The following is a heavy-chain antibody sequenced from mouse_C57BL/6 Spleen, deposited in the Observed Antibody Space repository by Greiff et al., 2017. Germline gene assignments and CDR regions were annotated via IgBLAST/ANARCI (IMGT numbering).Heavy chain of an antibody. CDR1: GYTFSDYY. Sequence: EVQLVESEGGLVQPGSSMKLSCTASGYTFSDYYMAWVRQVPEKGLEWVATINYDGSSTYYLDTLKSRFIISRDNAKNILYLQMSSLKSEDTATYYCARDRQYGSFWDFDVWGTGTTVTVSS. CDR3: ARDRQYGSFWDFDV. D-gene: IGHD1-1*01. J-gene: IGHJ1*03. CDR2: INYDGSST. V-gene: IGHV5-16*01.